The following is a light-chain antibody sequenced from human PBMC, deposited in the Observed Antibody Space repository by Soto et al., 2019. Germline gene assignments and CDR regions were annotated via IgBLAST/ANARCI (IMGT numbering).Light chain of an antibody. CDR3: SSFTNNNTPHVV. CDR1: SSDVGGYNY. CDR2: AVT. Sequence: QSALTQPASVSGSPGQSVTISCTGTSSDVGGYNYVSWYQHHPGKAPKLMIYAVTNRPSGVSTRFSGSKSGDTASLTISGLRTEDDADYYCSSFTNNNTPHVVFGGGTKLTVL. V-gene: IGLV2-14*01. J-gene: IGLJ2*01.